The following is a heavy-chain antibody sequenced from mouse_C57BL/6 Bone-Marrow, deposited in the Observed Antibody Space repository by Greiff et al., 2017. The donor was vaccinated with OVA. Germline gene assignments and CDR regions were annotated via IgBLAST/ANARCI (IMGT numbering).Heavy chain of an antibody. V-gene: IGHV12-3*01. CDR1: GFPITSCYY. J-gene: IGHJ4*01. Sequence: VQLVESGPGLVKPSPSLFLSCSITGFPITSCYYWIWNRQSPGNPLEWVGYITHSGETFYNPSLQSPISITRDTSKNPFFLQFTSLTSEDTAMYACEGDSGYDAMDYWGQGTSVTVSS. CDR3: EGDSGYDAMDY. CDR2: ITHSGET.